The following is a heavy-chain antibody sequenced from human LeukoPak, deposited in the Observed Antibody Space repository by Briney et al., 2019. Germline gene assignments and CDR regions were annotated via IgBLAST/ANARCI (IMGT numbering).Heavy chain of an antibody. V-gene: IGHV3-23*01. D-gene: IGHD6-13*01. Sequence: GGSLRLSCAASGFTFSSYAMSWVRQAPGKGLEWVSGISGSGGSTYYADSVKGRFTISRDNSKNTLYLQMNSLRAEDTAVYYCARGLYSSTWPFDYWGRGTLVTVSS. CDR2: ISGSGGST. CDR3: ARGLYSSTWPFDY. CDR1: GFTFSSYA. J-gene: IGHJ4*02.